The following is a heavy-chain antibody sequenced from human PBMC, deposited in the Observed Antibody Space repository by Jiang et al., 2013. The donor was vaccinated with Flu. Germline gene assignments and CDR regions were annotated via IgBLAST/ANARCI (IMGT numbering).Heavy chain of an antibody. Sequence: VQLLESGGGLVQPGGSLRLSCAASGFTFSSYEMNWVRQAPGKGLEWVSYISSSGSTIYYADSVKGRFTISRDNAKNSLYRQMNSLRAEDTAVYYCANLYGDYDQIDYWGQGTLVTVSS. V-gene: IGHV3-48*03. CDR2: ISSSGSTI. CDR3: ANLYGDYDQIDY. CDR1: GFTFSSYE. J-gene: IGHJ4*02. D-gene: IGHD4-17*01.